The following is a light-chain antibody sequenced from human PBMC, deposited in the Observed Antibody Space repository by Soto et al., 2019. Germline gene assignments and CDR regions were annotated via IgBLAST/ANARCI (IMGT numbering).Light chain of an antibody. CDR1: QSVDIN. J-gene: IGKJ5*01. CDR2: GAS. Sequence: MTPSPAPLSVSPGERSTLSCRASQSVDINLAWYVQNPGQAPRLVIYGASTRATGIPDRFSGSGSGTDFTLTISRLEPEDFAIYYCQFYGSSLITFGQGTRLEIK. CDR3: QFYGSSLIT. V-gene: IGKV3-20*01.